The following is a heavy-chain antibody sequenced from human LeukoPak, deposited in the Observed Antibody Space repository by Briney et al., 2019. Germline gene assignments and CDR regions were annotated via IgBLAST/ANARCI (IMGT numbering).Heavy chain of an antibody. D-gene: IGHD1-26*01. J-gene: IGHJ4*02. CDR3: ARDRWELLSDY. CDR2: IYYSGST. CDR1: GGSISSSSYY. V-gene: IGHV4-39*07. Sequence: PSETLSLTCTVSGGSISSSSYYWGWIRQPPGKGLEWIGSIYYSGSTYYNPSLKSRVTISVDTSKNQFSLKLSSVTAADTAVYYCARDRWELLSDYWGQGTLVTVSS.